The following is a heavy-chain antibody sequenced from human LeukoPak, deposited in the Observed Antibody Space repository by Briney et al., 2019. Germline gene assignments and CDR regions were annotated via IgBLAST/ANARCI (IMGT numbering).Heavy chain of an antibody. CDR1: GFTFSSYW. J-gene: IGHJ6*02. D-gene: IGHD2-15*01. V-gene: IGHV3-7*01. CDR2: IKQDGSEK. Sequence: GGSLRLSCAASGFTFSSYWMSWVRQAPGKGLEWVANIKQDGSEKYYVDSVKGRLTISRDNAKNSLYLQMNSLRAEDTAVYYCARDSVVVVAATPAYYYGMDVWGQGTTVTVSS. CDR3: ARDSVVVVAATPAYYYGMDV.